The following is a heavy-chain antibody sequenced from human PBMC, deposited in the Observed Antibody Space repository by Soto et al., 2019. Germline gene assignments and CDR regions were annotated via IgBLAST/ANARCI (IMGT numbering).Heavy chain of an antibody. CDR2: ISAYNGNT. CDR1: GYTFTSYG. Sequence: QVQLVQSGAEVKKPGASVKVSCKDSGYTFTSYGISWVRQAPGQGLEGMGWISAYNGNTNYAQKLQGRVTMTKDTSTSTAYVGLRSLRSDDTAVYYCARGKGSTLYYYYGMDVWGQGTTVTVSS. J-gene: IGHJ6*02. CDR3: ARGKGSTLYYYYGMDV. V-gene: IGHV1-18*01. D-gene: IGHD6-13*01.